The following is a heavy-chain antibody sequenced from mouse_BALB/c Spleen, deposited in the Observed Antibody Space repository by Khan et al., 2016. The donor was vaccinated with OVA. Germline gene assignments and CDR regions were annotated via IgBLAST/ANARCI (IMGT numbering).Heavy chain of an antibody. J-gene: IGHJ3*01. V-gene: IGHV5-6*01. CDR2: INTGGDYI. CDR3: ARHNYGPFAY. D-gene: IGHD1-1*01. CDR1: GFTFSTYA. Sequence: EVELVESGGDLVKPGWSLKLSCAASGFTFSTYAMSWVRQTPDKRLEWVATINTGGDYIYYPDSVKGRFTISRDNAKNTLYLQMSSLRSEDTAMYYCARHNYGPFAYWGQGTLVTVSA.